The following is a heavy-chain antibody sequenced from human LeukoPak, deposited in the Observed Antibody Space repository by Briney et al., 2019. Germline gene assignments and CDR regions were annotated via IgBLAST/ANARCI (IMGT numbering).Heavy chain of an antibody. J-gene: IGHJ4*02. Sequence: GESLKISCKASGYSFTTYWIGWVRQMPGKGLEWMGIIYPADSTAHYSPSFQGQVTISADKSISTAYLQWSSLKASDTAMYYCARRGYSGYVDYWGQGTLVTVSS. CDR3: ARRGYSGYVDY. CDR2: IYPADSTA. CDR1: GYSFTTYW. V-gene: IGHV5-51*01. D-gene: IGHD5-12*01.